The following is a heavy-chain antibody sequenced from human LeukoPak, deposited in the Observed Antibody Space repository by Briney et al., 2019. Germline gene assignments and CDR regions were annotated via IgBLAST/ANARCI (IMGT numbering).Heavy chain of an antibody. CDR1: GGSISSGGYY. V-gene: IGHV4-31*03. CDR3: AREGGYNAPTDAFDI. CDR2: IYYSGST. J-gene: IGHJ3*02. D-gene: IGHD5-24*01. Sequence: PSETLSLTCSVSGGSISSGGYYWSWIRQHPGKGLEWIGYIYYSGSTYYNPSLKSRVTISVGTSKNQFSLKLSSVTAADTAVYYCAREGGYNAPTDAFDIWGQGTMVTVSS.